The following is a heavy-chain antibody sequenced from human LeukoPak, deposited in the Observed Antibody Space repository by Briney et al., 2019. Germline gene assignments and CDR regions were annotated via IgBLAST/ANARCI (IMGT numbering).Heavy chain of an antibody. V-gene: IGHV3-23*01. Sequence: AGGSLRLSCAASGFTFSSYAMSWVRQAPGKGLEWVSAISGSGGSTYYADSVKGRFTISRDNSKNTLYLQMNSLRAEDTAVYYCAKDRTMVRGVIGYWGQGTLVTVSS. CDR1: GFTFSSYA. J-gene: IGHJ4*02. CDR2: ISGSGGST. CDR3: AKDRTMVRGVIGY. D-gene: IGHD3-10*01.